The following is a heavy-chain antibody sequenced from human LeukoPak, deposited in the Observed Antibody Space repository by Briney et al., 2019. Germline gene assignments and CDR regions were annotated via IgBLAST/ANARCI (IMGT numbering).Heavy chain of an antibody. V-gene: IGHV4-39*07. D-gene: IGHD2-2*01. CDR2: IYYSGST. J-gene: IGHJ5*02. Sequence: PSETLSLTCTVSGGSISSSDYYWGWIRQPPGKGLEWIGSIYYSGSTNYNPSLKSRVTISVDTSKNQFSLKLSSVTAADTAVYYCARAHFTNIVVVPAAIKGFDPWGQGTLVTVSS. CDR3: ARAHFTNIVVVPAAIKGFDP. CDR1: GGSISSSDYY.